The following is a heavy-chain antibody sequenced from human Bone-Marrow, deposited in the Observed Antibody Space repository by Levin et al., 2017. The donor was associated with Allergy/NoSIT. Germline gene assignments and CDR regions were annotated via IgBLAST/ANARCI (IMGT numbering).Heavy chain of an antibody. Sequence: ESLKISCAVSGDSMDNYYWSWIRQPPGKGLEWIGNIYYSGNTNYNPSLKSRVTISVDTSKNQFSLRLSSVTAADTAVYYCARVLVTVFRGAIVMDYGMDVWGQGTTVTVSS. CDR1: GDSMDNYY. V-gene: IGHV4-59*08. CDR2: IYYSGNT. CDR3: ARVLVTVFRGAIVMDYGMDV. D-gene: IGHD3-10*01. J-gene: IGHJ6*02.